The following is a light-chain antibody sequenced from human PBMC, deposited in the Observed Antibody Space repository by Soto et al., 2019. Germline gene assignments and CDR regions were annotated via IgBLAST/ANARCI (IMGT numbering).Light chain of an antibody. Sequence: IQLTQSPSSLSASVGDRVTITCRASQGISSFLAWYQQKPGRAPKLLIYGASTLQSGVPSRFSGXXXXTXXXLTISSLQPEDFATYYCQQLNSFPIAFGPGTKVEIQ. CDR1: QGISSF. CDR3: QQLNSFPIA. V-gene: IGKV1-9*01. J-gene: IGKJ3*01. CDR2: GAS.